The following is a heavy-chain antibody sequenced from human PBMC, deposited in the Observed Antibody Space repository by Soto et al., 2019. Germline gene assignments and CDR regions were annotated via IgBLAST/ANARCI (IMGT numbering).Heavy chain of an antibody. CDR3: ARGSGSTAMRIRWDY. CDR1: CGSISSSNW. Sequence: ETLSLTCAVSCGSISSSNWWSWVRQPPGKGLEWIVQTYPTGSTNYNPSLKSRVTISVDKSKDQVSLKLSSVTAAYAAVYYCARGSGSTAMRIRWDYWGQGTLVTVSS. J-gene: IGHJ4*02. CDR2: TYPTGST. V-gene: IGHV4-4*02. D-gene: IGHD5-18*01.